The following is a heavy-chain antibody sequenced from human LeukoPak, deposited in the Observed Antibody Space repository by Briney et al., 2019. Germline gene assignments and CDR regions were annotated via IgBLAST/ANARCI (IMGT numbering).Heavy chain of an antibody. Sequence: ASVKVSCKASGYTFTSYCIHWVRQSPGQALEWIAIINPSCGATRYAQKFQGRVTITRDMSTSTVYMELSSLRSDDTAVYYCARATRGYDSGRDFDYWGQGTLVTVSS. D-gene: IGHD3-10*01. J-gene: IGHJ4*02. CDR1: GYTFTSYC. CDR2: INPSCGAT. V-gene: IGHV1-46*01. CDR3: ARATRGYDSGRDFDY.